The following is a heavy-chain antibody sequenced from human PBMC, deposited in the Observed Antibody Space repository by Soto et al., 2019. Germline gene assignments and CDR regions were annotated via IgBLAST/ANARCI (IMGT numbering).Heavy chain of an antibody. D-gene: IGHD6-25*01. CDR1: GFTFNNAW. CDR2: IKSNDDGGTA. Sequence: EVQRVESGGGLVKPGESLTGSCAASGFTFNNAWLSWVRQAPGTGLEWVGRIKSNDDGGTADSNPPVKGRFTISRDDSKTTLFLHINSMKAEDTAVYYCTTGVATAKYYFNFWGQGTLVTVSS. V-gene: IGHV3-15*01. CDR3: TTGVATAKYYFNF. J-gene: IGHJ4*02.